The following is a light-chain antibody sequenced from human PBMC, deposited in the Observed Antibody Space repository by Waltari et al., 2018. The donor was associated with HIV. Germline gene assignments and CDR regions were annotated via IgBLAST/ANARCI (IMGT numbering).Light chain of an antibody. J-gene: IGKJ2*01. CDR1: QSVSSN. CDR3: QQYNDWPRGP. V-gene: IGKV3-15*01. Sequence: EIVLKQSPATLSVSPGERATLSCRASQSVSSNLAWYQQKPGQAPRLLIYRASTRTTGSPARFSGSGSGTEFTLTISSLQSEDFAVYYCQQYNDWPRGPFGQGTRLEIK. CDR2: RAS.